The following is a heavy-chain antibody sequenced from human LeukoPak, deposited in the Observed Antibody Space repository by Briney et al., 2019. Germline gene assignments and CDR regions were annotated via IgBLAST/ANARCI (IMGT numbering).Heavy chain of an antibody. Sequence: PSETLSLTCTVSGGSISSSSYYWGWIRQPPGKGLEWIGSIYYSGSTYYNPSLKSRVTISVDTSKNQFSLKLSSVTAADTAVYYCARGAAGPLDYWGQGTLVTVSS. J-gene: IGHJ4*02. CDR3: ARGAAGPLDY. CDR1: GGSISSSSYY. D-gene: IGHD6-25*01. V-gene: IGHV4-39*07. CDR2: IYYSGST.